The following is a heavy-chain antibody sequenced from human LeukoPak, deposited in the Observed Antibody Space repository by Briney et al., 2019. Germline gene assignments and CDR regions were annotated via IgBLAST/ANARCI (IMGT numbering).Heavy chain of an antibody. J-gene: IGHJ6*02. Sequence: ASVKVSCKASGGTFSSYAISWVRQAPGQGLEWMGGIIPIFGTANYAQKFQGRDTITADESTSTAYMELSSLRSEDTAVYYCAGEFYDSSGYYYPPYYYYYGMDVWGQGTTVTVSS. D-gene: IGHD3-22*01. V-gene: IGHV1-69*13. CDR3: AGEFYDSSGYYYPPYYYYYGMDV. CDR1: GGTFSSYA. CDR2: IIPIFGTA.